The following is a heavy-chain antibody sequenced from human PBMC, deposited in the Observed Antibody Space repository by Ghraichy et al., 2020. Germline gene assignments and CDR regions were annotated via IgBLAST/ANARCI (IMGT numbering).Heavy chain of an antibody. CDR2: IRSKANSYAT. J-gene: IGHJ4*02. V-gene: IGHV3-73*01. CDR3: TRALGYCSGGSCYFLDY. Sequence: GGSLRLSCAASGFTFSGSAMHWVRQASGKGLEWVGRIRSKANSYATAYAASVKGRFTISRDDSKNTAYLQMNSLKTEDTAVYYCTRALGYCSGGSCYFLDYWGQGTLVTVSS. D-gene: IGHD2-15*01. CDR1: GFTFSGSA.